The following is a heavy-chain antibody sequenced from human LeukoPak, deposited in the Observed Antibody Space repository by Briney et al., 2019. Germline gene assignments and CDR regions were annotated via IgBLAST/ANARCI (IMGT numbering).Heavy chain of an antibody. V-gene: IGHV4-59*01. CDR3: SREIAARPEYFDY. CDR2: MYYSGST. CDR1: GGSISSYY. Sequence: PSETLSLTCTVSGGSISSYYWSWIRQPPRKGLEWIGYMYYSGSTNYNPSLKLRVTISVDTAKYQFSLTLSFVTAPDTDVYYCSREIAARPEYFDYGGQGT. J-gene: IGHJ4*02. D-gene: IGHD6-6*01.